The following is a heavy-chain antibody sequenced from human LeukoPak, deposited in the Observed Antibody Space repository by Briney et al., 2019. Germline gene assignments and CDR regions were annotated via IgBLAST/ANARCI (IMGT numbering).Heavy chain of an antibody. CDR3: ARERAAAGIEEYYFDY. Sequence: GGSLRPSCAASGFTVSSNYMSWVRQAPGKGLEWVSVIYSGGSTYYADSVKGRFTVSRDNSNNTLYLQMNSLRAEDTAVYYCARERAAAGIEEYYFDYWGQGTLVTVSS. V-gene: IGHV3-66*01. J-gene: IGHJ4*02. CDR1: GFTVSSNY. CDR2: IYSGGST. D-gene: IGHD6-13*01.